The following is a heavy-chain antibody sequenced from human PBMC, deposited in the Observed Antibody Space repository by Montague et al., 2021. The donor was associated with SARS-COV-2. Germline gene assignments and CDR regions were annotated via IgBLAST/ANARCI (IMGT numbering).Heavy chain of an antibody. J-gene: IGHJ5*01. CDR1: GGYISSGSYY. V-gene: IGHV4-61*02. Sequence: TLSLTCTVPGGYISSGSYYWSWIRQPAGRGMEWIGRIYASGSTKYNPSLKSRVTISVDTSKNQFSLKVSSVTPADTAVYYCARAFTLTTKWFDYWGQGTLVTVSS. D-gene: IGHD4-17*01. CDR2: IYASGST. CDR3: ARAFTLTTKWFDY.